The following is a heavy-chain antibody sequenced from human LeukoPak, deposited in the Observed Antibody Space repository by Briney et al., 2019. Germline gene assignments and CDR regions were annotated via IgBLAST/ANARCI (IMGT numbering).Heavy chain of an antibody. CDR2: INHSGST. Sequence: SETLSLTCAVYGGSFSGYYWSWIRQPPGKGLEWIGEINHSGSTNYNPSLKSRVTISVDTSKNQFSLKLSSVTAADTAVYYRAREGPYSRNYYYYYMDVWGKGTTVTISS. D-gene: IGHD6-13*01. J-gene: IGHJ6*03. CDR1: GGSFSGYY. CDR3: AREGPYSRNYYYYYMDV. V-gene: IGHV4-34*01.